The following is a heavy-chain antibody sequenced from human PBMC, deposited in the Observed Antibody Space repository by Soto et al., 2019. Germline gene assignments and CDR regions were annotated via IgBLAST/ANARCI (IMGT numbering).Heavy chain of an antibody. J-gene: IGHJ3*02. D-gene: IGHD3-10*01. CDR3: ASKFGELLADAFDI. CDR2: IYHTGST. Sequence: PSETLSLTCAVSGGSISSRYWWSWVRQPPGKGLEWIGEIYHTGSTNYNPSLKSRVAISIDKSKNQFSLNLSSVTAADTAVYYCASKFGELLADAFDIWGQGTMVTVS. V-gene: IGHV4-4*02. CDR1: GGSISSRYW.